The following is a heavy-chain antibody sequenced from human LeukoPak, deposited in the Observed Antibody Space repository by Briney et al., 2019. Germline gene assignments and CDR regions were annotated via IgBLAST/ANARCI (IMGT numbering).Heavy chain of an antibody. D-gene: IGHD3-22*01. J-gene: IGHJ4*02. CDR1: GFTFSSYG. V-gene: IGHV3-21*01. CDR2: ISSSSSYI. CDR3: ARGTYDSSGYSPPIDY. Sequence: GGSLRLSCAASGFTFSSYGMHWVRQAPGRGLEWVSSISSSSSYIYYADSVKGRFTISRDNAKNSLYLQMNSLRAEDTAVYYCARGTYDSSGYSPPIDYWGQGTLVTVSS.